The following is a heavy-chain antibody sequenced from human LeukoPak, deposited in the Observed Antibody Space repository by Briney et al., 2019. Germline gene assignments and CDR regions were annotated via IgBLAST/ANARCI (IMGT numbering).Heavy chain of an antibody. CDR1: GYTFTSHY. CDR2: INPSGGST. J-gene: IGHJ6*03. Sequence: ASVTVSCKASGYTFTSHYMHWVRQAPGQGLAWMGIINPSGGSTSYAQKFQCRVTMTRDTSTITVYMELSSLRSEDTAVYYCARGGGSGSPSSYYYMDVWGKGTTVTISS. V-gene: IGHV1-46*01. D-gene: IGHD3-10*01. CDR3: ARGGGSGSPSSYYYMDV.